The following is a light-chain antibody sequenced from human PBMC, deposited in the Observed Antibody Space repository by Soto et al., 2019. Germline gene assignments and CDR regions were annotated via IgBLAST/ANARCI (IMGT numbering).Light chain of an antibody. CDR2: GNS. J-gene: IGLJ3*02. V-gene: IGLV1-40*01. CDR3: QSYDRSLSGWV. CDR1: SSNIGAGYD. Sequence: QSVLTQPPSVSGAPGQRVTISCTGSSSNIGAGYDVHWYQQLPGTAPKLLIYGNSNRPSGVPDRFSGSKSGTSASLSITGLRAEDEADYYCQSYDRSLSGWVFCGGTKLTVL.